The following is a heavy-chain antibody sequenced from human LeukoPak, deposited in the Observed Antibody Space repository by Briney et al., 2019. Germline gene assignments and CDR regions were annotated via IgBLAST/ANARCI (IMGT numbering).Heavy chain of an antibody. CDR3: AKGSTYYYGSGSFYYMDG. D-gene: IGHD3-10*01. CDR2: VSGSGGST. V-gene: IGHV3-23*01. Sequence: PGGSLRLSCAASGFTFSSYVVSWVRQAPGKGLEWVSVVSGSGGSTYYADSVKGRFTISRDNSKNTLYLQMNSLRAEDTAVYYCAKGSTYYYGSGSFYYMDGWGKGTTVTVSS. J-gene: IGHJ6*03. CDR1: GFTFSSYV.